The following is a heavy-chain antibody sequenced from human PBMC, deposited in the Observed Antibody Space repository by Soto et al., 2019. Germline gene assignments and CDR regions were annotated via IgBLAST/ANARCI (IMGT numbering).Heavy chain of an antibody. CDR1: GYTFTSYG. D-gene: IGHD3-9*01. Sequence: GASVKVSCTASGYTFTSYGISWVRQAPGQGLGWMGWISAYNGNTNYAQKLQGRVTMTTDTSTSTAYMELRSLRSDDTAVYYCARNPVLRYFDWSLDYWGQGTLVTVSS. J-gene: IGHJ4*02. V-gene: IGHV1-18*01. CDR3: ARNPVLRYFDWSLDY. CDR2: ISAYNGNT.